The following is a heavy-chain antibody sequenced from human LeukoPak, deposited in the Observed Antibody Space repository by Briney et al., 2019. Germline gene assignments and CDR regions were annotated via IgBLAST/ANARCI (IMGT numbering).Heavy chain of an antibody. D-gene: IGHD1-26*01. CDR1: GFTSSDYY. CDR2: ISSSGGTK. J-gene: IGHJ4*02. CDR3: ARDGRGNYHLDL. Sequence: GGSLRLSCAGSGFTSSDYYMTWIRQAPGKGLEWISYISSSGGTKYYADSVKGRFTISRDNAKNSMYLQMNSLRAEDTAVYYCARDGRGNYHLDLWGQGTLVTVSP. V-gene: IGHV3-11*01.